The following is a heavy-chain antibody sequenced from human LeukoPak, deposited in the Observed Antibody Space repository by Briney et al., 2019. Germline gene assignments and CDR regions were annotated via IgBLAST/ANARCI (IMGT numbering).Heavy chain of an antibody. CDR1: GFTFSDYY. J-gene: IGHJ4*02. Sequence: GGSLRLSCAASGFTFSDYYMSWTRQAPGNGLEWVSYISSSGSTIYYADSVKGRFTISRDNAKNSLYLQMNSLRAEDTAVYYCARDYDILTGYPYYFDYWGQGTLVTVSS. D-gene: IGHD3-9*01. CDR3: ARDYDILTGYPYYFDY. V-gene: IGHV3-11*04. CDR2: ISSSGSTI.